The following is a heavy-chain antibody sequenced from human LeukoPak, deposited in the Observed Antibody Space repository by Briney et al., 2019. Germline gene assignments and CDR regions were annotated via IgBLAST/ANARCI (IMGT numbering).Heavy chain of an antibody. V-gene: IGHV4-38-2*01. J-gene: IGHJ4*02. CDR2: IYHSGSA. D-gene: IGHD2-21*01. CDR3: ARLPHCDGARCHGGGYYFDY. CDR1: GYSMASGYY. Sequence: PSETLSLTCAVSGYSMASGYYWGWSRQPPGKGLELIASIYHSGSASYTPSLRSGITKSLDTSKNDFSLKLSSVTAADTAMYYCARLPHCDGARCHGGGYYFDYWGQGILVTVSS.